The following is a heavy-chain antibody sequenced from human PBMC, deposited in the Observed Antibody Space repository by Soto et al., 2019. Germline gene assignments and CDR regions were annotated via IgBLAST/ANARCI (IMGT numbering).Heavy chain of an antibody. Sequence: LRTSYAASRFTFRRYAMSWVSQAPAKGLAWDSTFSGPGGGTYYAISVKGRFSISRDNFKSCLYLQMSSLRAEDTAVYYCAKGKISTTTYTSFDSWGQGTLVTVSS. V-gene: IGHV3-23*01. D-gene: IGHD1-26*01. CDR2: FSGPGGGT. CDR3: AKGKISTTTYTSFDS. J-gene: IGHJ5*01. CDR1: RFTFRRYA.